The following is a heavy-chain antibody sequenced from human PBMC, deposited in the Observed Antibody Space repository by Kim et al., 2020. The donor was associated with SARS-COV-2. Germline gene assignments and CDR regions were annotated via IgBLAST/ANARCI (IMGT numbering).Heavy chain of an antibody. Sequence: GGSLRLSCAASGFTFSSYGMHWVRQAPGKGLEWVAVISYDGSNKYYADSVKGRFTISRDNSKNTLYLQMNSLRAEDTAVYYCAKEIEMATTGHFDYWGQG. CDR2: ISYDGSNK. CDR3: AKEIEMATTGHFDY. J-gene: IGHJ4*02. D-gene: IGHD5-12*01. CDR1: GFTFSSYG. V-gene: IGHV3-30*18.